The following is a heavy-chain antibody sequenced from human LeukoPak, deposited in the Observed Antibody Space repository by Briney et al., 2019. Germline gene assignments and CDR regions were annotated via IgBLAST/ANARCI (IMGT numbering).Heavy chain of an antibody. CDR3: ARAYSSGWPQEESDY. CDR2: ISSSSSYI. J-gene: IGHJ4*02. Sequence: GGSLRLSCAASGFTFSSYSMNWVRQAPGKGLEWASSISSSSSYIYYADSVKGRFTISRDNAKNSLYLQMNSLRAEDTAVYYCARAYSSGWPQEESDYWGQGTLVTVSS. D-gene: IGHD6-19*01. V-gene: IGHV3-21*01. CDR1: GFTFSSYS.